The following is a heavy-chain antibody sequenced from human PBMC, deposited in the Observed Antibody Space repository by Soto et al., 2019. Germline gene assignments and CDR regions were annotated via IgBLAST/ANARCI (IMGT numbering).Heavy chain of an antibody. D-gene: IGHD1-7*01. CDR1: GFTFSSYA. V-gene: IGHV3-30-3*01. Sequence: GGSLRLSCAASGFTFSSYAMHWVRQAPGKGLEWVAVISYDGSNKYYADSVKGRFTISRDNSKNTLYLQMNSLRAEDTAVYYCAREENNWNSGTFDYWGQGTLVTVSS. CDR2: ISYDGSNK. J-gene: IGHJ4*02. CDR3: AREENNWNSGTFDY.